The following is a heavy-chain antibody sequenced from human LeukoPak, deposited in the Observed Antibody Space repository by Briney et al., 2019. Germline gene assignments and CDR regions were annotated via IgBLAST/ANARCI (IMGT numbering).Heavy chain of an antibody. V-gene: IGHV3-30-3*01. J-gene: IGHJ4*02. D-gene: IGHD5-18*01. CDR3: ARASKAGYTAMVPLDY. Sequence: GGSLRLSCAASGFTFSSYAMHWVRQAPGQGLXXXXXXSYDGSNKYYADSVKGRFTISRDNSKNTLYLQMNSLRAEDTAVYYCARASKAGYTAMVPLDYWGQGTLVTVSS. CDR2: XSYDGSNK. CDR1: GFTFSSYA.